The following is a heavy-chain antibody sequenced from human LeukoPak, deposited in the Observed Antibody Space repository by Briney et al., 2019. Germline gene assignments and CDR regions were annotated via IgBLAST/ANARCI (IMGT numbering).Heavy chain of an antibody. CDR1: VGPLCSYH. V-gene: IGHV4-4*07. J-gene: IGHJ3*02. Sequence: PSETLSLTCSVSVGPLCSYHWRWIPQPAGRGLEWIRRIYTSGSTNYNPSLKSRVTMSVDTSKSQFYLKLSCVTAADTAVYYCARESVGGVDDDAFDIWGQGTMVTVSS. CDR2: IYTSGST. D-gene: IGHD6-25*01. CDR3: ARESVGGVDDDAFDI.